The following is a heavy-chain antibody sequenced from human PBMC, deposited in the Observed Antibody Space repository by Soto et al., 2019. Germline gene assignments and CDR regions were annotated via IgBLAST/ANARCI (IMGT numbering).Heavy chain of an antibody. CDR1: GGSITNYY. Sequence: SETLSLTCTVSGGSITNYYWSWIRQPPGKGLEWIGYIHYSGTTKYNPSLKSRVSMSVDTSRNQFSLNLNSVTAADTAVYFCGRDGPHCSPMSSPGAWFDPWGQGTLVTVPS. J-gene: IGHJ5*02. CDR3: GRDGPHCSPMSSPGAWFDP. V-gene: IGHV4-59*01. D-gene: IGHD3-22*01. CDR2: IHYSGTT.